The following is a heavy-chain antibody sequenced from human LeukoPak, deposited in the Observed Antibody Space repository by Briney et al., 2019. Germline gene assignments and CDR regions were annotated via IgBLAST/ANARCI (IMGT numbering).Heavy chain of an antibody. CDR2: FDPEDGET. V-gene: IGHV1-24*01. CDR1: GYTLTELS. D-gene: IGHD3-3*01. J-gene: IGHJ4*02. Sequence: GASVKVSCKVSGYTLTELSMHWVRQAPGKGLEWMGGFDPEDGETIYAQKFQGRVTMTEDTSTDTAYMELSSLRSEDTAVYYCATHSTSGFWSGYYGYWGQGTLVTVSS. CDR3: ATHSTSGFWSGYYGY.